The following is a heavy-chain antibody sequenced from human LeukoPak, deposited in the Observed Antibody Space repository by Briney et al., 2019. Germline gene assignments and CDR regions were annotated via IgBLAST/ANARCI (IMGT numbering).Heavy chain of an antibody. CDR2: ISSSSSYT. CDR1: GFTFSDYY. V-gene: IGHV3-11*03. CDR3: AKEDSVRREFDY. Sequence: GGFLRLSCAASGFTFSDYYMSWIRPAPGKGLEWVSYISSSSSYTNYADSLKGRFTISRDNSKDTLYLQMNSLRAEDTAVYYCAKEDSVRREFDYWGQGTLVTVSS. J-gene: IGHJ4*02.